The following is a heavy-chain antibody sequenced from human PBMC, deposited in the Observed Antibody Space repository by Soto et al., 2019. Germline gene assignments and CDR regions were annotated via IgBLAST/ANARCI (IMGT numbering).Heavy chain of an antibody. CDR2: IRSKVSGGTA. CDR1: GFTFGDNA. CDR3: TRDLLGVLAFDI. Sequence: EMQLVESGGDLVQPGRSLRLSCTTSGFTFGDNAVSWLRQAPGKGLEWVSFIRSKVSGGTAEYAASVKGRFTISRDDSKSIAYLQVNSLKIEDTAVYYCTRDLLGVLAFDIWGQGTMVTVSS. J-gene: IGHJ3*02. D-gene: IGHD3-16*01. V-gene: IGHV3-49*03.